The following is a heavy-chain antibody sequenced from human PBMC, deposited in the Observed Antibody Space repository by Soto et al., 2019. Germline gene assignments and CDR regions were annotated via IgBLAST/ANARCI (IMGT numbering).Heavy chain of an antibody. V-gene: IGHV3-9*01. J-gene: IGHJ4*02. CDR3: VKEKLYSNYEYYFDS. Sequence: SLRLSCEASGFSFRNYAMHWVRRPPGKGLEWVSGISWHSGTIGYADSVRGRYTISRDNAKNSLYLQMNSLRPEDTAFYYCVKEKLYSNYEYYFDSWGQGTLVTVSS. CDR1: GFSFRNYA. CDR2: ISWHSGTI. D-gene: IGHD4-4*01.